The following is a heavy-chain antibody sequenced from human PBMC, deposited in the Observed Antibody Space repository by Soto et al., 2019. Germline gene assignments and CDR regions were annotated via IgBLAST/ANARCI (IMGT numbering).Heavy chain of an antibody. D-gene: IGHD2-21*02. CDR1: GGTFSSYT. CDR2: IIPILGIA. Sequence: QVQLVQSGAEVKKPGSSVKVSCKASGGTFSSYTISWVRQAPGQGLEWMGRIIPILGIANYAQKFQGRVTVTADKSTRKAYMELSRLRSEDTAVYYCARPNCGGGCYLDAFDIWGQGTMVTVSS. V-gene: IGHV1-69*02. J-gene: IGHJ3*02. CDR3: ARPNCGGGCYLDAFDI.